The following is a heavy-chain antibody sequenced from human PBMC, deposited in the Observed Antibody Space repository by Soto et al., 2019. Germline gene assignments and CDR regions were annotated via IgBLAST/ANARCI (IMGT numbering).Heavy chain of an antibody. CDR2: IKSKTDGGTT. CDR3: TTDPYSSGHYNWFDH. D-gene: IGHD6-19*01. J-gene: IGHJ5*02. Sequence: PXGSLRLSCSVAGVTLSNAWMCWFRPAPGKGLEWVGRIKSKTDGGTTDYAAPVKGRFTSSRDDSKNTLYLQMNSPKTEDTAVYYCTTDPYSSGHYNWFDHWGQGTLFTVSS. V-gene: IGHV3-15*01. CDR1: GVTLSNAW.